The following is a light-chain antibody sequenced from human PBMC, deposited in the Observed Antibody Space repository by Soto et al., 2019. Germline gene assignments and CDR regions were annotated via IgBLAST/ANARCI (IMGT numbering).Light chain of an antibody. V-gene: IGKV3-20*01. CDR2: GAS. CDR1: QSVTNSY. CDR3: QQYGATPGT. J-gene: IGKJ1*01. Sequence: EIVLTQSPDTLSLSPGERVTLSCRASQSVTNSYLAWYQQKPGQGPKLLIHGASSRATGTPDRFSGSGSGTDFTLPISRLEPEDFAVYYCQQYGATPGTFGQGTKLDIK.